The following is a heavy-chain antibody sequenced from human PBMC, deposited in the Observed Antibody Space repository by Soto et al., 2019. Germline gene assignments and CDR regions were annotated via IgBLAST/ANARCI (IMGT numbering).Heavy chain of an antibody. V-gene: IGHV1-8*01. D-gene: IGHD3-22*01. CDR3: ARGSHYYDSSGYDY. Sequence: ASVKVSCKASGYTLTSYDINWVRQATGQGLEWMGWMNPNRGNTGYAQKFQDRVTMTRNTSISTAYMELSSLRSEDTAVYYCARGSHYYDSSGYDYWGQGTLVTVSS. J-gene: IGHJ4*02. CDR1: GYTLTSYD. CDR2: MNPNRGNT.